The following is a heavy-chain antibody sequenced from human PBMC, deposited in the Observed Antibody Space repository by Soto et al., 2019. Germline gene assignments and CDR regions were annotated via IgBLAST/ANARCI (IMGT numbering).Heavy chain of an antibody. V-gene: IGHV5-10-1*01. D-gene: IGHD5-12*01. J-gene: IGHJ4*02. CDR2: FDASGSST. CDR1: GYSFTSFW. Sequence: PGEFLKISRRGAGYSFTSFWITWVRQMPGKGLEWMGRFDASGSSTNYRPSFRGHVTISSDRSTNTAYLQWSSLKASYTAIYYCARGVKMATPHKYYFDYWGQGTLVTVSS. CDR3: ARGVKMATPHKYYFDY.